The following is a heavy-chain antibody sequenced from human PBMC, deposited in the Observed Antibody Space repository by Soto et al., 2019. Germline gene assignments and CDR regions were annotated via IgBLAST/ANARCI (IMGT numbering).Heavy chain of an antibody. D-gene: IGHD2-2*01. CDR1: GDTFTGYY. V-gene: IGHV1-2*02. Sequence: GASVKVSCKASGDTFTGYYMHWVRQAPGQGLEWMGWINPNSGGTNYAQKFQGRVTMTRDTSISTAYMELSRLRSDDTAVYYCARDGGLVVPAAINYWGQGTLVTVSS. J-gene: IGHJ4*02. CDR3: ARDGGLVVPAAINY. CDR2: INPNSGGT.